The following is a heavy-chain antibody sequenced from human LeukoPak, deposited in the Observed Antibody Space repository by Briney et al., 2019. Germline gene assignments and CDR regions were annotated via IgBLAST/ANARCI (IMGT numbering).Heavy chain of an antibody. CDR3: ASFLRGYSDY. CDR2: IYHSGST. CDR1: GGSISSGGYS. D-gene: IGHD5-18*01. Sequence: SETLSLTCNVSGGSISSGGYSWSWIRQPPGKGLEWIGYIYHSGSTYYNPSLKSRVTISVDRSKNQFSLKLSSVTAADTAVYYCASFLRGYSDYWGQGTLVTVSS. J-gene: IGHJ4*01. V-gene: IGHV4-30-2*01.